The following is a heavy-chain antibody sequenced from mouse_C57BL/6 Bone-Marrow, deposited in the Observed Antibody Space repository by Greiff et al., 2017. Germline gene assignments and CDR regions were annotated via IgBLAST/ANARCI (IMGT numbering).Heavy chain of an antibody. V-gene: IGHV1-81*01. Sequence: VKVVESGAELARPGASVKLSCKASGYTFTSYGISWVKQRTGQGLEWIGEIYPRSGNTYYNEKFKGKATLTADKSSSTAYMELRSLTSEDSAVYFCARDGDDYDVDYWGQGTTLTVSS. CDR1: GYTFTSYG. J-gene: IGHJ2*01. D-gene: IGHD2-4*01. CDR2: IYPRSGNT. CDR3: ARDGDDYDVDY.